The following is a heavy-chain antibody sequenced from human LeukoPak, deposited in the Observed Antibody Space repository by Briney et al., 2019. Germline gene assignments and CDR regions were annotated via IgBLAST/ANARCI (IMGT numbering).Heavy chain of an antibody. CDR1: GFIVSSNY. J-gene: IGHJ4*02. V-gene: IGHV3-53*01. CDR3: ARGRQCDY. D-gene: IGHD4-11*01. CDR2: IYAGGSP. Sequence: GSLRLSCAASGFIVSSNYMSWVRPAPGKGLEWVSVIYAGGSPFYADSVKGRFTISRDNSKNTVYLQMNSLRAEDTAVYYCARGRQCDYWGQGTLVTVSS.